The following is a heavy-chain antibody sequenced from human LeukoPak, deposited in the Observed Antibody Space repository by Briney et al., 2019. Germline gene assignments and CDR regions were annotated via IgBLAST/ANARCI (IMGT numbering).Heavy chain of an antibody. CDR2: IYYSGST. J-gene: IGHJ5*02. D-gene: IGHD3-22*01. CDR1: GGSISSGDYY. Sequence: SETLSLTCTVSGGSISSGDYYWSWIRQPPGKGLEWIGYIYYSGSTYYNPSLKSRVTISVDTSKNQFSLKLSSVTAADTAVYYCARSGYLYNWFDPWGQGTLVTVSS. V-gene: IGHV4-30-4*08. CDR3: ARSGYLYNWFDP.